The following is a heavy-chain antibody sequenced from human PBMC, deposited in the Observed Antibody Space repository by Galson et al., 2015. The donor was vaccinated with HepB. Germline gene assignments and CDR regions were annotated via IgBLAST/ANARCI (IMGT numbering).Heavy chain of an antibody. D-gene: IGHD5-18*01. CDR2: ISYDGSNK. J-gene: IGHJ4*02. V-gene: IGHV3-30-3*01. CDR1: GFTFSSYA. CDR3: ARAHGGCSYGRY. Sequence: SLRLSCAASGFTFSSYAMYWVRQAPGKGLEWVAVISYDGSNKYYADSVKGRFTISRDNSKNTLYLQMNSLKPEDTAVYYCARAHGGCSYGRYWGQGTLVTVSS.